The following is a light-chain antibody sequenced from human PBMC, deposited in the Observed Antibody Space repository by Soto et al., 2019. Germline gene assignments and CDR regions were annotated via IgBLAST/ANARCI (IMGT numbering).Light chain of an antibody. CDR3: QQYNTYPLT. Sequence: DIQMTQSPSSLSASVGDRVTITCRASQGISTYLAWFQQKPGKAPKSLIYAVSTLQSGVPSKFSGSGSGADFTLTISRLQPEDSATYYCQQYNTYPLTWGGGTKV. J-gene: IGKJ4*01. CDR2: AVS. V-gene: IGKV1-16*02. CDR1: QGISTY.